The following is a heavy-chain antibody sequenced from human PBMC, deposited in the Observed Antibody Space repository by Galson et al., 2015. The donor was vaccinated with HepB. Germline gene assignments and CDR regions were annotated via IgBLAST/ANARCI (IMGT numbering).Heavy chain of an antibody. D-gene: IGHD3-10*01. Sequence: CAISWDSVSSNSAAWNWIRQSPSRGLEWLGRTYYRYQWYNDSAVSVKSRIAINPDRSKNQFSVQLNSVTPDDTAVYYCEREWFGEFSWLGSWGQGTLVTVSS. J-gene: IGHJ4*02. CDR2: TYYRYQWYN. V-gene: IGHV6-1*01. CDR1: WDSVSSNSAA. CDR3: EREWFGEFSWLGS.